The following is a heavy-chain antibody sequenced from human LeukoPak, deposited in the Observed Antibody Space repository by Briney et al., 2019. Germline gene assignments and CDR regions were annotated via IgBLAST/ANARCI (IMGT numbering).Heavy chain of an antibody. CDR3: VQGWRDN. CDR1: GFTFSNYW. D-gene: IGHD2-15*01. J-gene: IGHJ4*02. CDR2: INQDSSEK. Sequence: GGSLRLSCAASGFTFSNYWISWVRQAPGKGLEWVANINQDSSEKYYVDSVKGRFTISRDNAKNSLYLQLNTLRPEDTAVYYCVQGWRDNWGQGTLVTVSS. V-gene: IGHV3-7*01.